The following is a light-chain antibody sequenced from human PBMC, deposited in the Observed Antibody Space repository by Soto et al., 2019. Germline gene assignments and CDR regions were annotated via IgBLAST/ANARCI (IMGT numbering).Light chain of an antibody. J-gene: IGLJ1*01. Sequence: QSVLTQPPSVSEAPGQRVTISCTGTSSDIGAGYDVHWYQQLPGAAPKLLIYSNAIRPSGVPDRFSASKSGTSASLAITGLRAEDEADYYCQSYDSSLTTYVFGNGTKVTV. CDR2: SNA. V-gene: IGLV1-40*01. CDR1: SSDIGAGYD. CDR3: QSYDSSLTTYV.